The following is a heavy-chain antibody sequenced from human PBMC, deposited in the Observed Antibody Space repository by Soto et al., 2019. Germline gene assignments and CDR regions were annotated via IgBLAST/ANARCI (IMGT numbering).Heavy chain of an antibody. CDR2: IYYSGST. V-gene: IGHV4-59*08. CDR3: ARFNWYFDL. Sequence: QVQLQESGPGLVKPSETLSLTCTVSGGSISSYYWSWIRQPPGKGLEWIGYIYYSGSTNYNPSLKSRVTISVDTSKNQFSLQLRSVTAADTAVYYCARFNWYFDLWGRGTLVTVSS. J-gene: IGHJ2*01. CDR1: GGSISSYY.